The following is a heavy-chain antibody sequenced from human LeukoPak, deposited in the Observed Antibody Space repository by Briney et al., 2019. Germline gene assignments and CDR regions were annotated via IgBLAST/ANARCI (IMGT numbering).Heavy chain of an antibody. V-gene: IGHV3-30*18. Sequence: GGSLRLSCAASGFTFSSYGMHWVRQAPGKGLEWVAVISYDGSYKYYADSVKGRFTISRDNSKNTLYLQMNSLRAEGTAVYYCAHEYYDSSGYYSNRGQGTLVTVSS. CDR3: AHEYYDSSGYYSN. CDR1: GFTFSSYG. J-gene: IGHJ4*02. D-gene: IGHD3-22*01. CDR2: ISYDGSYK.